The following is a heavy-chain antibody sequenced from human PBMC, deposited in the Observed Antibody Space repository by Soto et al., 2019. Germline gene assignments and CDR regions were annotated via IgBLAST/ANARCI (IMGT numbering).Heavy chain of an antibody. D-gene: IGHD2-15*01. V-gene: IGHV3-72*01. CDR2: IKNKDNRYST. CDR3: DREGCCSGGSCYGILDS. Sequence: EVQLVESGGGLVQPGGSLRLSCAASGFTLSDHYMDWVRQAPGKGLEWVGRIKNKDNRYSTESSASVRSRFTIARDDSKNSLYLLMNSLKSEYTAVYYCDREGCCSGGSCYGILDSGGQGALVTVSS. CDR1: GFTLSDHY. J-gene: IGHJ4*02.